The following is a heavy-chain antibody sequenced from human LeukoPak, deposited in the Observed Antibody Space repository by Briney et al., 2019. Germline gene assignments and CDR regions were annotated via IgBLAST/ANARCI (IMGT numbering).Heavy chain of an antibody. CDR1: GGSFSGFY. D-gene: IGHD3-9*01. CDR2: MSHTGAT. J-gene: IGHJ6*02. V-gene: IGHV4-34*01. CDR3: ARGLHYNILTGGMDV. Sequence: SETLSLTCAVYGGSFSGFYWSWIRPSPEKGLGWIGEMSHTGATNYNPSLKSRVTVSVDTSKKQFSLNLRSVTAADTAVYYCARGLHYNILTGGMDVWGQGTTVIVSS.